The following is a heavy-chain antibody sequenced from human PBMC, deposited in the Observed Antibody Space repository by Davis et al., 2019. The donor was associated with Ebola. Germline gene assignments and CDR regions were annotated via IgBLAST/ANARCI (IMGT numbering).Heavy chain of an antibody. V-gene: IGHV4-59*01. CDR1: GGSTSSYY. D-gene: IGHD2-21*01. CDR3: ARERGVRFDP. J-gene: IGHJ5*02. CDR2: IYYSGST. Sequence: SETLSLTCTVSGGSTSSYYWSWIRQLPGKGLEWIGYIYYSGSTNYNPSLKSRVTISVDTSKNQFSLKLSSVTAADTAVYYCARERGVRFDPWGQGTLVTVSS.